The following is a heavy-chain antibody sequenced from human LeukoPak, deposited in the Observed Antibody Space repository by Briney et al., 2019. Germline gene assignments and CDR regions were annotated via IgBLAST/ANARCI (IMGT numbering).Heavy chain of an antibody. J-gene: IGHJ4*02. V-gene: IGHV5-51*01. CDR1: GYPFSSYW. Sequence: GESLKISCKGSGYPFSSYWIGWVRQMPGKGLEWTGIIYPGDSDTRYSPSLQGQVTISVDASIGTAYLQWSSLKASDTAIYYCARQNDFRLDYWGQGTLVTVSS. CDR3: ARQNDFRLDY. D-gene: IGHD3-3*01. CDR2: IYPGDSDT.